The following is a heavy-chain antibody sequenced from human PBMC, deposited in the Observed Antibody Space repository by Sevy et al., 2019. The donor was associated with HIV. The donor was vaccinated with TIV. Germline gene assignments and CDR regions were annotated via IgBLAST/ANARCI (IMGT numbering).Heavy chain of an antibody. D-gene: IGHD3-10*01. J-gene: IGHJ4*02. CDR1: QFNFDTYA. V-gene: IGHV3-33*01. Sequence: GGFLRLSCVASQFNFDTYAIHWVRQAPGKGLEWVAMIWYDGSSKDYAESVKGRFAISRDNSQNPAFLQMNSLRAEDTGVYYCATNMVHAGAYDSYFNFWGQGSLVTVSS. CDR3: ATNMVHAGAYDSYFNF. CDR2: IWYDGSSK.